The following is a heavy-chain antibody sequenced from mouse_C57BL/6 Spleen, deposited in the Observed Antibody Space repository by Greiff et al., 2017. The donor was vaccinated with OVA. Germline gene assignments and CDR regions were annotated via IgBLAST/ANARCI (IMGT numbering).Heavy chain of an antibody. CDR1: GYTFTDYN. V-gene: IGHV1-22*01. CDR2: INPNNGGT. J-gene: IGHJ2*01. Sequence: EVQLQQSGPELVKPGASVKMSCKASGYTFTDYNMHWVKQSHGKSLEWIGYINPNNGGTSYNQKFKGKATLTVNKSSSTAYMELRSLTSEDSAVYYCARGKTAQAPSYYWGQGTTLTVSS. CDR3: ARGKTAQAPSYY. D-gene: IGHD3-2*02.